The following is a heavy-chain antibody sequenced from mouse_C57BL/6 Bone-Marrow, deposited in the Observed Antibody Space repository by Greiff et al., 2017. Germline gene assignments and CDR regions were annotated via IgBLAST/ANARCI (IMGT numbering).Heavy chain of an antibody. V-gene: IGHV1-76*01. Sequence: VQLQESGAELVRPGASVKLCCKASGYTFTDYYINWVKQRPGQGLEWIGRIYPGDGDTNYNGKFKGKATLTADKSSSTAYMQLSSLTSEDSAVYFCARQSGSPYAMDYWGQGTSVTVSS. D-gene: IGHD1-1*01. CDR1: GYTFTDYY. CDR3: ARQSGSPYAMDY. J-gene: IGHJ4*01. CDR2: IYPGDGDT.